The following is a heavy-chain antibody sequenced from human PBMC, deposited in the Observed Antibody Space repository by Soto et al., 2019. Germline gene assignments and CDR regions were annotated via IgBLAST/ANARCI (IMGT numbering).Heavy chain of an antibody. CDR2: ILYDGSSN. CDR1: GLNLSSYA. Sequence: PEGSLRLSCAASGLNLSSYAMHCVRPAPVTRPEWVAGILYDGSSNFYADSVKGRFTISSDNSKNTLYLQMNSLRAEDKAVYYSVRTHSPEVGYHYFYYCAMDIWGQGTTDTVSS. J-gene: IGHJ6*02. V-gene: IGHV3-30-3*01. CDR3: VRTHSPEVGYHYFYYCAMDI. D-gene: IGHD3-16*02.